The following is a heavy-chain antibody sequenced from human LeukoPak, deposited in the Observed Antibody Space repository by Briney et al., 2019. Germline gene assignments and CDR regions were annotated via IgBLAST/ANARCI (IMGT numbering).Heavy chain of an antibody. Sequence: GGSLRLSCAASRFTFSNAWMSRVRQAPGKGLEWVGRIKSKTDGGTIDYAAPVKGRFTISRDDSKNTLYLQMNGLKSEDTAVYYCTTGSLSYGMDVWGQGTTVTVSS. CDR1: RFTFSNAW. CDR2: IKSKTDGGTI. CDR3: TTGSLSYGMDV. J-gene: IGHJ6*02. V-gene: IGHV3-15*01.